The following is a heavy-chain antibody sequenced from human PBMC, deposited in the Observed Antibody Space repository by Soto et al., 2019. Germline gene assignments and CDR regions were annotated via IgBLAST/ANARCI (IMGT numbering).Heavy chain of an antibody. V-gene: IGHV4-59*01. J-gene: IGHJ4*02. D-gene: IGHD6-19*01. CDR3: AIGGWYLDH. CDR2: MYYSGNT. Sequence: QVQLQESGPGLAKPSETLSLTCTVSGGSMSPNYWSWIRQPPGKGLEWIGYMYYSGNTNYNPSLKSRVTMSVDTSKNQFSLKLSSVTAADTAVYYCAIGGWYLDHWGQGTLVTVSS. CDR1: GGSMSPNY.